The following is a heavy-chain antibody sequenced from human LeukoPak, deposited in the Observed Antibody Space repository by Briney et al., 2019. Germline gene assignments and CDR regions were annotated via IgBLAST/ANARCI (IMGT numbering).Heavy chain of an antibody. CDR2: IYYSGST. D-gene: IGHD4-23*01. Sequence: SEILSLTCTVSGGSISSYYWSWIRQPPGKGLEWIGYIYYSGSTNYNPSLKSRVTISVDTSKNQFSLKLSSVTAADTAVYYCARHKGAATVDFDYWGQGTLVTVSS. CDR1: GGSISSYY. CDR3: ARHKGAATVDFDY. J-gene: IGHJ4*02. V-gene: IGHV4-59*08.